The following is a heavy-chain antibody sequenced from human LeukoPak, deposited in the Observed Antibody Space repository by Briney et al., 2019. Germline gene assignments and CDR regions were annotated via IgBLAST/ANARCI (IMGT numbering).Heavy chain of an antibody. Sequence: PGGSLRLSCAASGFTFSSYSMNWVRQAPGKGLEWVSSISSSSSYIYYAVSVKGRFTISRDNAKNSLYLQMNSLRAEDTAVYYCARDLGSIASDYWGQGTLVTVSS. CDR3: ARDLGSIASDY. CDR2: ISSSSSYI. D-gene: IGHD6-6*01. CDR1: GFTFSSYS. V-gene: IGHV3-21*01. J-gene: IGHJ4*02.